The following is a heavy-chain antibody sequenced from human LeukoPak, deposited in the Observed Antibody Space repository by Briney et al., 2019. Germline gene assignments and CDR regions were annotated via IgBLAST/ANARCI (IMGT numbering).Heavy chain of an antibody. D-gene: IGHD3-22*01. CDR1: GGSFSGYY. CDR3: ALALGSSGYSSDAFDI. V-gene: IGHV4-34*01. Sequence: SETLSLTCAVYGGSFSGYYWSSIRQPPGKGLEWIGEINHSGSTNYNPSLKSRVTISVDTSKNQFSLKLSSVTAADTAVYYCALALGSSGYSSDAFDIWGQGTMVTVSS. CDR2: INHSGST. J-gene: IGHJ3*02.